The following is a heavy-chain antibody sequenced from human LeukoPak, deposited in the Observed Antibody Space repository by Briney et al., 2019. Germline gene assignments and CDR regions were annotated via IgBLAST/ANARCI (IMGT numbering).Heavy chain of an antibody. J-gene: IGHJ3*02. V-gene: IGHV3-74*01. Sequence: GGSLRLSCAASGITLSSYWMHWVRQAPGKGLVWVSRINSDGSSTNYVDSVKGRFTISRDNAKNTLYLQMNSLRAEDTAVYYCATDYRGLTRRHIVVVDAFDIWGQGTMVTVSS. D-gene: IGHD2-21*01. CDR1: GITLSSYW. CDR3: ATDYRGLTRRHIVVVDAFDI. CDR2: INSDGSST.